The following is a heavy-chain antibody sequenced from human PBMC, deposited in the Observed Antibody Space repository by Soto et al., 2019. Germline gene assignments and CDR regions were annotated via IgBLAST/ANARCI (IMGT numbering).Heavy chain of an antibody. CDR1: GFSVNRKY. D-gene: IGHD6-19*01. CDR3: ATSTGWYCFDY. J-gene: IGHJ4*02. V-gene: IGHV3-53*02. Sequence: EVQVVETGGGLIQPGGSLRLTCAGSGFSVNRKYLAWVRKAPGKGLEWVSVIYTDDNTYYADSVKGRFTISRDKSRNTLYLQMDSLRAQDTAVYYCATSTGWYCFDYWGQGTLVTVSS. CDR2: IYTDDNT.